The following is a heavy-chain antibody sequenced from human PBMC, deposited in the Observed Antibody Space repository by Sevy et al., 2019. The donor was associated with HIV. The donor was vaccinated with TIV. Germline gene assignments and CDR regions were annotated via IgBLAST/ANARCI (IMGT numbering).Heavy chain of an antibody. Sequence: GGSLRLSCAASGFTFDDYAMHWVRQAPGKGLEWVSGISWNSGSIGYADSVKGRFTISRDNAKNSLYLQMNSLRAEDTALYYCASLPHYYHSSGYSAEDAFDIWGQGTMVTVSS. CDR2: ISWNSGSI. D-gene: IGHD3-22*01. V-gene: IGHV3-9*01. J-gene: IGHJ3*02. CDR3: ASLPHYYHSSGYSAEDAFDI. CDR1: GFTFDDYA.